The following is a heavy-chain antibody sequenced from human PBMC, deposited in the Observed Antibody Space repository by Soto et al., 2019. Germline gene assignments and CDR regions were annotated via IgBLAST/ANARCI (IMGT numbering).Heavy chain of an antibody. J-gene: IGHJ4*02. CDR2: VYYSGST. D-gene: IGHD4-17*01. CDR3: ARHGGTTPFDF. CDR1: GDSIRGSSYY. V-gene: IGHV4-39*01. Sequence: QLQLQESGPGLVKPSETLSLTCTVSGDSIRGSSYYWAWIRQPPGQELEWIGTVYYSGSTYYHPSLKSGVTVSVDPSKNQFSLRLTSVNATDTGTYFCARHGGTTPFDFWGQGIQVAVSS.